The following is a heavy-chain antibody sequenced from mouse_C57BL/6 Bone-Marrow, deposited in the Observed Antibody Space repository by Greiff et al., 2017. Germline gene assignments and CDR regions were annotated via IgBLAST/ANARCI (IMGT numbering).Heavy chain of an antibody. J-gene: IGHJ4*01. CDR1: GFSFNTYA. V-gene: IGHV10-1*01. CDR2: IRSKSNNYAT. Sequence: EVQLVESGGGLVQPKGSLKLSCAASGFSFNTYAMNWVRQAPGKGLEWVARIRSKSNNYATYYADSVKDRFTISRDDSESMLYLQMNNLKTGDTAMYYCVRERWLLRAMDYWGQGTSVTVSS. CDR3: VRERWLLRAMDY. D-gene: IGHD2-3*01.